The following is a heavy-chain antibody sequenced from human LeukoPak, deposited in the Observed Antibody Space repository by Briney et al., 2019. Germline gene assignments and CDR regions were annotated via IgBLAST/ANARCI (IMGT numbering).Heavy chain of an antibody. CDR3: AKEEGYYYDSGGYYVEYFQH. CDR1: GFTFNNYA. CDR2: ISGSGGTT. V-gene: IGHV3-23*01. J-gene: IGHJ1*01. Sequence: GGSLRLSCAASGFTFNNYAMSWARQAPGKGLEWVSAISGSGGTTYYADSVKGRFTFSRDNSKNTLYLQMNSLRAEDTAVYYCAKEEGYYYDSGGYYVEYFQHWGQGTLVTVSS. D-gene: IGHD3-22*01.